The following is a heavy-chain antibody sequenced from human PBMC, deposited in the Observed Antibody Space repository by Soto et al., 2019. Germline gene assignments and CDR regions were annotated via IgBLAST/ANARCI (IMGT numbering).Heavy chain of an antibody. CDR1: GYPFTGYY. CDR2: INPNSGGT. CDR3: ATDLCSSRSFYYYYYGMDV. D-gene: IGHD6-6*01. Sequence: ASVKVSCKASGYPFTGYYMHWVRQAPGQELEWMGWINPNSGGTNYAQKFQGRVTMTRDTSISTAYMELSRLRSDDTAVYYCATDLCSSRSFYYYYYGMDVWGQGNTVTVS. J-gene: IGHJ6*01. V-gene: IGHV1-2*02.